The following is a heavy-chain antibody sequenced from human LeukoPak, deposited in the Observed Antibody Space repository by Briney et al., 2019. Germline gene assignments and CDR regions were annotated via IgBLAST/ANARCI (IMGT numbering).Heavy chain of an antibody. D-gene: IGHD3-16*01. CDR1: GFTFSSYG. CDR3: AKDRTRVSYYFDY. J-gene: IGHJ4*02. CDR2: ISYDGSNK. V-gene: IGHV3-30*18. Sequence: PGRSLRLSCAASGFTFSSYGMHWVRQAPGKGLEWVAVISYDGSNKYYADSVKGRFTISRDNSKNTLYLQMNSLRAEDTAVYYCAKDRTRVSYYFDYWGQGTLVTVSS.